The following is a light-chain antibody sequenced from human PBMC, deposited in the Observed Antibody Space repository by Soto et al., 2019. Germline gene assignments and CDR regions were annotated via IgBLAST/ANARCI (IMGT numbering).Light chain of an antibody. CDR2: GVS. V-gene: IGKV3-20*01. J-gene: IGKJ4*01. Sequence: EIVLTQSPGTLSLSPGERATLSCRASQSVSSIYLAWYQQKPGQAPRPLIYGVSRRATSIPDRFSGSGSGTDFNLTITRLSLEEFEVYYNRKYGGAGTFSGWNQLEVE. CDR1: QSVSSIY. CDR3: RKYGGAGT.